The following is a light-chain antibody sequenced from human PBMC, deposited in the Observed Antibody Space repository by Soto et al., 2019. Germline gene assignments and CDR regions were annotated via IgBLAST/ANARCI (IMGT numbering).Light chain of an antibody. CDR1: QNIRNY. Sequence: DIQMTQSPSSLSASVRDSVTITCRASQNIRNYLNWYQQKPGRAPKILIYAASSLQSGVPSRFRGSGSGTDFTFTISRLPPEDIATYYCQQYENLPTFGQGTRLEIK. J-gene: IGKJ5*01. V-gene: IGKV1-33*01. CDR3: QQYENLPT. CDR2: AAS.